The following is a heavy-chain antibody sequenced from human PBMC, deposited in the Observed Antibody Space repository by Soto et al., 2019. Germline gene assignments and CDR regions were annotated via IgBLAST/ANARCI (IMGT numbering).Heavy chain of an antibody. CDR1: GFSFSLYA. J-gene: IGHJ6*02. Sequence: GGSLRLSCAASGFSFSLYAMTWVRQAPGKGLEWVSSIGGSGGSTYYAESFRGRFTISRDNSKKTVYVQMNSLRADDTAVYYCAKGTSRIHYGMDVWGQGTTVTVSS. CDR3: AKGTSRIHYGMDV. V-gene: IGHV3-23*01. CDR2: IGGSGGST.